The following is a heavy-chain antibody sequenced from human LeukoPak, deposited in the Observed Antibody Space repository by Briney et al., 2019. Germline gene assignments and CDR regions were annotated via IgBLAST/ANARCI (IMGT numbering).Heavy chain of an antibody. CDR2: IGYDGRFK. CDR1: GFTFNNYP. J-gene: IGHJ4*02. D-gene: IGHD3-10*01. Sequence: PGTSLRLSCATSGFTFNNYPMHWVRQAPGKGLEWWAVIGYDGRFKFHSDSVKGRFTISRDDSKNTLYLQMNSLRPEDTALYYCARDPKTGSPDYFDYWGQGTLVTVST. CDR3: ARDPKTGSPDYFDY. V-gene: IGHV3-30*04.